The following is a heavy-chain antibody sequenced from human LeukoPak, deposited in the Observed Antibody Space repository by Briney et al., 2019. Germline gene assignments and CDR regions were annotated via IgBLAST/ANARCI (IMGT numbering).Heavy chain of an antibody. CDR1: GFTFSSYA. D-gene: IGHD1-26*01. V-gene: IGHV3-23*01. CDR3: ARIVGATGVRWFDP. Sequence: GGSLRLSCAASGFTFSSYAMSWARRAPGKGLEWVSAISGSGGSTYYADSVKGRFPIFRDNAKNTLYLQMNSLRAEDTAVYYCARIVGATGVRWFDPWGQGTLVTVSS. J-gene: IGHJ5*02. CDR2: ISGSGGST.